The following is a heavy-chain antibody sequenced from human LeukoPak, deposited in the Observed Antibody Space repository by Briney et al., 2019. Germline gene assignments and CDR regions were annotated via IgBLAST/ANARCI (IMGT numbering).Heavy chain of an antibody. Sequence: SETLSLTCTVSGGSISSSSYYWGWIRQPPGKGLEWIGSIYYSGSTYYNPSLKSRVTISVDTSKNQFSLKLSSVTAADTAVYYCARVRYSSSYGMDVWGQGTTVTVSS. CDR3: ARVRYSSSYGMDV. CDR1: GGSISSSSYY. CDR2: IYYSGST. D-gene: IGHD6-13*01. J-gene: IGHJ6*02. V-gene: IGHV4-39*07.